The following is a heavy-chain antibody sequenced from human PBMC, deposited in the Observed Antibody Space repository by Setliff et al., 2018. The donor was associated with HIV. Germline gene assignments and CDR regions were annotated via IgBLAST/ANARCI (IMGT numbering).Heavy chain of an antibody. CDR2: INSDGSST. V-gene: IGHV3-74*01. CDR3: ARDYYDSSGYQYREYFQH. D-gene: IGHD3-22*01. CDR1: GFTFSSYW. Sequence: GGSLRLSCAASGFTFSSYWMHWVRQAPGKGLVWVSRINSDGSSTSYADSVKGRFTISRDNAKNTLYLQMNSLRGEDTGLYYCARDYYDSSGYQYREYFQHWGQGTLVTVSS. J-gene: IGHJ1*01.